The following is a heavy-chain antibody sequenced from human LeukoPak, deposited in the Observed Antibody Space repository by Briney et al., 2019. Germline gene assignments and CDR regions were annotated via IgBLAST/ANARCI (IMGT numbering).Heavy chain of an antibody. V-gene: IGHV4-30-4*01. Sequence: TSETLFLTCTVSGGSISSGDYYWSWIRQPPGKGLEWIGYIYYSGSTYYNPSLKSRVTISVDTSKNQFSLKLSSVTAADTAVYYCARTQGYSYGNAYFDYWGQGTLVTVSS. CDR2: IYYSGST. D-gene: IGHD5-18*01. CDR3: ARTQGYSYGNAYFDY. J-gene: IGHJ4*02. CDR1: GGSISSGDYY.